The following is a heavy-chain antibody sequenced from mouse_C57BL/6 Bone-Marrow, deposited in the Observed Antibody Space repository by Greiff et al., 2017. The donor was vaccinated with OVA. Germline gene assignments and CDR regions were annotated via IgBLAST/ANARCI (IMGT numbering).Heavy chain of an antibody. CDR1: GFTFTSYG. CDR2: IYPRCGNT. V-gene: IGHV1-81*01. CDR3: TRGRYGRAWFAY. Sequence: QVQLKESGAELARPGASVKLSCTASGFTFTSYGISWVQQRTGQGLEWIGEIYPRCGNTYSTEKFKGKATLTADKSSSTAYMELRSLTSEASAVYFCTRGRYGRAWFAYWGQGTLVTGSA. D-gene: IGHD1-1*01. J-gene: IGHJ3*01.